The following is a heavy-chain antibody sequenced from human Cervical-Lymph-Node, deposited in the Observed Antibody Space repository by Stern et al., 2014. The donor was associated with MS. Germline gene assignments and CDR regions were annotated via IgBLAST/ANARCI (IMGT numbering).Heavy chain of an antibody. CDR1: GGTFSSYA. CDR2: IIPIFGTA. CDR3: ARVTEKILPYYYYGMDV. Sequence: QVQLVQSGAEVKKPGSSVKVSCKASGGTFSSYAISWVRQAPGQGLEWMGGIIPIFGTANYAQKFQGRVTITADESTSTAYMELSSLRSEDTAVYYCARVTEKILPYYYYGMDVWGQGTTVTVSS. D-gene: IGHD2-21*02. V-gene: IGHV1-69*01. J-gene: IGHJ6*02.